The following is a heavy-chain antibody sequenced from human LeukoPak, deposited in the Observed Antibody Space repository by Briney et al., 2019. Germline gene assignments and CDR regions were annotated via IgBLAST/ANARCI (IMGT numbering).Heavy chain of an antibody. Sequence: ASVKVSCKASGYTFTGYHMHWVRQAPGQGLEWMGWINPNSGGTNYAQKFQGRVTMTRDTSISTAYMELSRLRSDDTAVYYCARAKTWELGYFDYWGQGTLVTVSS. V-gene: IGHV1-2*02. CDR1: GYTFTGYH. D-gene: IGHD3-10*01. CDR2: INPNSGGT. CDR3: ARAKTWELGYFDY. J-gene: IGHJ4*02.